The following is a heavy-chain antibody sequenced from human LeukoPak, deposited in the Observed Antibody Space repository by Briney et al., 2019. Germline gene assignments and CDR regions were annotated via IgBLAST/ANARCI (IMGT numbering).Heavy chain of an antibody. CDR3: ARDGYSGYDFYFDY. CDR2: IWFDGSYK. D-gene: IGHD5-12*01. J-gene: IGHJ4*02. CDR1: GFTSSSYG. V-gene: IGHV3-33*01. Sequence: GGSLRLSCAASGFTSSSYGMHWVRQAPGKGLEWVAVIWFDGSYKYYADSVKGRFTISRDNSKNTLYLQMNSLRAEDTAVYYCARDGYSGYDFYFDYWGRGSLVTVSS.